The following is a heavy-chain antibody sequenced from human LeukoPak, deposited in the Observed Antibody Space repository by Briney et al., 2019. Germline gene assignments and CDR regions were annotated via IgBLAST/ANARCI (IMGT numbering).Heavy chain of an antibody. Sequence: PSGTLSLTCTVSGGSISSSSYYWGWIRQPPGKGLEWIGSIYYSGSTYYNPSLKSRVTISVDTSKNQFSLKLSSVTAADTAVYYCARLKFMTTVVTPLRWGQGTLVTVSS. J-gene: IGHJ4*02. CDR2: IYYSGST. V-gene: IGHV4-39*01. D-gene: IGHD4-17*01. CDR3: ARLKFMTTVVTPLR. CDR1: GGSISSSSYY.